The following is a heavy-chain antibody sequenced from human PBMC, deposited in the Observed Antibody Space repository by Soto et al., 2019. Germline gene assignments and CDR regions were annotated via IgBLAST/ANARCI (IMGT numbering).Heavy chain of an antibody. J-gene: IGHJ6*02. Sequence: VASGKGSFKASGYTLTTFFMHWVREAPGQGLEWMGVINPGYPAGRSTTYAQKFQGRVTMTTDTSTSTVYMELSRLRSDDTAVYYCAREAIVAGATTGMDVWGQGTTVTVYS. CDR1: GYTLTTFF. D-gene: IGHD1-26*01. CDR3: AREAIVAGATTGMDV. CDR2: INPGYPAGRST. V-gene: IGHV1-46*01.